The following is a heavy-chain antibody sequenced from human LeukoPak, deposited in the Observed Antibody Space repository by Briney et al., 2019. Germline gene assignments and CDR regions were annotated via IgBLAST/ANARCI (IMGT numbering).Heavy chain of an antibody. V-gene: IGHV3-30*18. CDR1: GFTFSSYG. CDR3: AKGIVATIFGWFDP. CDR2: ISYDGSNK. Sequence: SGGSLRLSCAASGFTFSSYGMHWVRQAPGKGLEWVAVISYDGSNKYYADSVKGRFTISRDNSKTTLYLQMNSLRAEDTAVYYCAKGIVATIFGWFDPWGQGTLVTVSS. D-gene: IGHD5-12*01. J-gene: IGHJ5*02.